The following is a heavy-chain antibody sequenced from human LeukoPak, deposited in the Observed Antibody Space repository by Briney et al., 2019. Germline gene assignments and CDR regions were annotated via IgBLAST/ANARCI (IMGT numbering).Heavy chain of an antibody. Sequence: SETLSLTCAVYGGSFSGYYRSWIRQPPGKGLEWVGEINHSGSTNYNPSIKSRVAISVDTSKNQFSLKLSSVTAADTAVYYCARGLPMIVVRWGAIDYWGQGTLVTVSS. CDR1: GGSFSGYY. V-gene: IGHV4-34*01. J-gene: IGHJ4*02. CDR2: INHSGST. D-gene: IGHD3-22*01. CDR3: ARGLPMIVVRWGAIDY.